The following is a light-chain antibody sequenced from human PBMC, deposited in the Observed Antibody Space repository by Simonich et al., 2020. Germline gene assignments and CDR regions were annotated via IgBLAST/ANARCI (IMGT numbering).Light chain of an antibody. V-gene: IGKV4-1*01. CDR3: LQYYSTPFT. J-gene: IGKJ3*01. CDR1: QSVLYSSHNKNY. Sequence: DIVMTQSPDSLAVSLGERATINCKSSQSVLYSSHNKNYLAWYQQKPGQPPKLLIYWASTRESGVPDRFSGSGSGTDFTLTISSLQAEDVAVYYCLQYYSTPFTFGPGTKVDIK. CDR2: WAS.